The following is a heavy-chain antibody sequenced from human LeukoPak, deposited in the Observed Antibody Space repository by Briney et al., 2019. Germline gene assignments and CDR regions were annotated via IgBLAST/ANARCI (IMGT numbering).Heavy chain of an antibody. J-gene: IGHJ4*02. CDR1: GXTFSSYA. V-gene: IGHV3-30-3*01. CDR3: ARDLVVVPAASSY. Sequence: GGSLRLSCAASGXTFSSYAMHWVRQAPGKGLEWVAVISYDGSNKYYADSVKGRFTISRDNSKNTLYLQMNSLRAEDTAVYYCARDLVVVPAASSYWGQGTLVTVSS. D-gene: IGHD2-2*01. CDR2: ISYDGSNK.